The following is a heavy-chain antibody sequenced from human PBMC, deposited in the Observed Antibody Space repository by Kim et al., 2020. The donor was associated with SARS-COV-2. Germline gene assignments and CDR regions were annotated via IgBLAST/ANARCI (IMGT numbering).Heavy chain of an antibody. D-gene: IGHD2-2*01. CDR3: AREVEDAAAHHVDN. V-gene: IGHV4-39*07. Sequence: YSPSLKSRLTVSIDTARNQFSLRLSSVTVADTGVYFCAREVEDAAAHHVDNWGQGSLVTVSS. J-gene: IGHJ4*02.